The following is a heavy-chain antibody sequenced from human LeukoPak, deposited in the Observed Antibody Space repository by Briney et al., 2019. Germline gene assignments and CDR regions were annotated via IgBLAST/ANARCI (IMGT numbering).Heavy chain of an antibody. CDR3: AKDRASGFQDY. V-gene: IGHV3-30*18. Sequence: SGRSLRLSCAASGFTFSNFGMHWVRQAPGKGLEWVAVISYDGVNKYYADSVKGRFTISRDQSKNTLSLQMNSLRGEDTAVYYCAKDRASGFQDYWGQGTPVTVSS. CDR2: ISYDGVNK. J-gene: IGHJ4*02. D-gene: IGHD1-26*01. CDR1: GFTFSNFG.